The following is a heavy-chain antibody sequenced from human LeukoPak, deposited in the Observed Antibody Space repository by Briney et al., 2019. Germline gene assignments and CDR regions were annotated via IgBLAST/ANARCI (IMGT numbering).Heavy chain of an antibody. CDR3: ATRSLVGILDAFDI. J-gene: IGHJ3*02. CDR2: ISAYNGNT. CDR1: GYTFTSYG. Sequence: GASVKVSCKASGYTFTSYGISWVRQAPGQGLEWMGWISAYNGNTNYAQKLQGRVTMTTDTSTSTAYMELRSLRSDDTAVYYCATRSLVGILDAFDIWGQGTMVTVSS. V-gene: IGHV1-18*01. D-gene: IGHD2-21*01.